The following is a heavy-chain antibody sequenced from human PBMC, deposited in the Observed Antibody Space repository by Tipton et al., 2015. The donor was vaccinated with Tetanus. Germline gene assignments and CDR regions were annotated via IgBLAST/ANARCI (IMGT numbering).Heavy chain of an antibody. CDR2: INWKGDDI. D-gene: IGHD6-19*01. CDR1: GFTFDDRS. V-gene: IGHV3-9*01. Sequence: SLRLSCVGSGFTFDDRSMHWVRQAHGRGLEWVSSINWKGDDIGYADSVRGRFTISRDNNGNSLYLQMTSLRVDDTALYYCARDIRSGWSGGGYNWFDAWGQGIQVTVSS. J-gene: IGHJ5*02. CDR3: ARDIRSGWSGGGYNWFDA.